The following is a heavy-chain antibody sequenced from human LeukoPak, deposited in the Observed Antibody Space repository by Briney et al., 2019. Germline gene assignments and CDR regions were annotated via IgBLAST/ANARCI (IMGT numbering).Heavy chain of an antibody. D-gene: IGHD2-15*01. Sequence: SETLSLTCAVYGGSFSGYYWSWIRQPPGKGLEWIGEINHSGSTNYNPSLKSRVTISVDTSKNQFSLKLSSVTAADTAVYYCARGLWARYCSDGSCPARRPGSKAYWGQGTLVTVSS. V-gene: IGHV4-34*01. CDR2: INHSGST. CDR3: ARGLWARYCSDGSCPARRPGSKAY. CDR1: GGSFSGYY. J-gene: IGHJ4*02.